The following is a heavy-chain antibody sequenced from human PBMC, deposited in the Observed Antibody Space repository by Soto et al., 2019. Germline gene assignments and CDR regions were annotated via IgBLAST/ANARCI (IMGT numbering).Heavy chain of an antibody. CDR2: IYHSGST. CDR1: GGSISSSYW. Sequence: SETLSLTCAVSGGSISSSYWWNWVRQPPGKGLEWIGKIYHSGSTNCNPSLKNRVTISVDKSNNQFSLRLSSVTAADTAVYFCVTSLNYDFWRDGGRHYYFDYWGQGTLVTVSS. CDR3: VTSLNYDFWRDGGRHYYFDY. D-gene: IGHD3-3*01. V-gene: IGHV4-4*02. J-gene: IGHJ4*02.